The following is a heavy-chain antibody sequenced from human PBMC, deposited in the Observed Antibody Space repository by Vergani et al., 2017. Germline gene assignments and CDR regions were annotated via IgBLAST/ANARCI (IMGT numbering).Heavy chain of an antibody. J-gene: IGHJ6*03. V-gene: IGHV5-51*01. CDR1: GYSFTSYW. CDR3: ARQNYYDSSGYLDPYYYYYYMDV. D-gene: IGHD3-22*01. Sequence: EVQLVQSGAEVKKPGESLKISCKGSGYSFTSYWIGWVRQMPGKGLEWMGIIYPGNSDTRYSPSFQGQVTISADKSISTAYLQWSSLKDSDTAMYYCARQNYYDSSGYLDPYYYYYYMDVWGKGTTVTVSS. CDR2: IYPGNSDT.